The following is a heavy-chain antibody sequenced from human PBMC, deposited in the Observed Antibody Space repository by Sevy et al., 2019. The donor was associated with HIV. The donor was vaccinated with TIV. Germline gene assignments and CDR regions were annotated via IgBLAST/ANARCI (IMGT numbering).Heavy chain of an antibody. CDR2: INHSGST. Sequence: SETLSLTCAVYGGSFSGYYWSWIRQPPGKGLEWIGEINHSGSTNYNPSLKSRVTISVDTSKNQFSLKLSSVIAADTAVYYCARDLRIYYYYYGMDVWGQGTTVTVSS. CDR1: GGSFSGYY. V-gene: IGHV4-34*01. CDR3: ARDLRIYYYYYGMDV. J-gene: IGHJ6*02.